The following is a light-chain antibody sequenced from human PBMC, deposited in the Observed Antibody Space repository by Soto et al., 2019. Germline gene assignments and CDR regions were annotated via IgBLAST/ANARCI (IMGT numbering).Light chain of an antibody. CDR3: QTSHSGLIGLI. CDR2: GTS. Sequence: QAVVTQPPSVSGAPGQRVTIACTGNGSNLGTGFDVHWYRQFPGRAPKLLLSGTSHRPSGVPDRFSGSKSGTSASLAITGLQADDEADYYYQTSHSGLIGLIFGTGTKLTVL. CDR1: GSNLGTGFD. V-gene: IGLV1-40*01. J-gene: IGLJ1*01.